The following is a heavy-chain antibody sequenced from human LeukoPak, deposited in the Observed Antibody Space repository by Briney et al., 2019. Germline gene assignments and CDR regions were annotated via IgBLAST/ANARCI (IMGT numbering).Heavy chain of an antibody. CDR2: ISSSSSYI. V-gene: IGHV3-21*01. Sequence: GGSLRLSCAASGFTFSSYSMNWVRQAPGKRLEWVSSISSSSSYIYYADSVKGRFTISRDNAKNSLYPQMNSLRAEDTAVYYCARDRCGSYSSCYYYYYMDVWGKGTTVTVSS. CDR3: ARDRCGSYSSCYYYYYMDV. CDR1: GFTFSSYS. J-gene: IGHJ6*03. D-gene: IGHD1-26*01.